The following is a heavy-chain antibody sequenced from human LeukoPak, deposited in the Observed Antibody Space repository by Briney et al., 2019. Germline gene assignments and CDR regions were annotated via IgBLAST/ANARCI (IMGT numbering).Heavy chain of an antibody. J-gene: IGHJ4*02. Sequence: ASVKVSCEASGYTFSSYAIQWVRQAPGQRLEWMGWINAGNGDTKYSQRFQGRVTITRDTSANTAYMELSSLRSEDTAVYYCARDPRSGYHDFWGQGTLVTVSS. CDR3: ARDPRSGYHDF. CDR1: GYTFSSYA. D-gene: IGHD3-22*01. CDR2: INAGNGDT. V-gene: IGHV1-3*01.